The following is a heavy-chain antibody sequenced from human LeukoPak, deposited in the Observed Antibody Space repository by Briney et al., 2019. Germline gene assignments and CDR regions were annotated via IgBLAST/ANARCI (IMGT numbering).Heavy chain of an antibody. CDR3: ATQARGYFYY. Sequence: ASVKVSCKVSGYTLTQLAIHWVRQAPGKGLEWMGGFDPGDGETVYAQKFQDRVTMTEDTSTDTASMELTSLASEDTAVYYCATQARGYFYYWGQGTLVTVSS. V-gene: IGHV1-24*01. J-gene: IGHJ4*02. CDR1: GYTLTQLA. CDR2: FDPGDGET.